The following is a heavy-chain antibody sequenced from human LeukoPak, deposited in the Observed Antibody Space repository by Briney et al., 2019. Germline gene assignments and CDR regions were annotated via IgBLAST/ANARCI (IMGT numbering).Heavy chain of an antibody. CDR3: ARDRGYSYGQYYYYYYMDV. V-gene: IGHV1-18*01. J-gene: IGHJ6*03. CDR2: ISAYNGNT. Sequence: AAVKVSCKASGYTFTSYGISWVRQAPGQGLEWMGWISAYNGNTNYAQKLQGRVTMTTDTSTSTAYMELSSLRSEDTAVYYCARDRGYSYGQYYYYYYMDVWGKGTTVTVSS. D-gene: IGHD5-18*01. CDR1: GYTFTSYG.